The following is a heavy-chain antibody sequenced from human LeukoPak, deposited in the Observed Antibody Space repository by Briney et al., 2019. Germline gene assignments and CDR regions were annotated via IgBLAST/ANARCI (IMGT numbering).Heavy chain of an antibody. D-gene: IGHD1-26*01. J-gene: IGHJ4*02. CDR2: ISSSSSYI. CDR1: EFTFSFYS. V-gene: IGHV3-21*01. CDR3: ARDGGSYYSKGWWGGNYYFDY. Sequence: GGSLRLSCAASEFTFSFYSLNWVRQAPGKGLEWVSSISSSSSYIYYADSVKGRFTVSRDNAKNSLYLHMNSLRAEDSAVYYCARDGGSYYSKGWWGGNYYFDYWGQGTLVTVSS.